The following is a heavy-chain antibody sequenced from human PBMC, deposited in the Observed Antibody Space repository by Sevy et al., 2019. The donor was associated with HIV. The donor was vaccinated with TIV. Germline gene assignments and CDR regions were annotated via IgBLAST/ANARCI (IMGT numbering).Heavy chain of an antibody. Sequence: GESLKISCKASGYSFTAYWIGRVRHMPGKGLTWMGILFPGNSDVRSFEGHVTVSVDKSVNTAYLQWGSLKASDSAIYYCVRGGHLPLDAFNLWGQGTMVTVSS. D-gene: IGHD2-15*01. CDR3: VRGGHLPLDAFNL. CDR2: LFPGNSDV. J-gene: IGHJ3*01. CDR1: GYSFTAYW. V-gene: IGHV5-51*01.